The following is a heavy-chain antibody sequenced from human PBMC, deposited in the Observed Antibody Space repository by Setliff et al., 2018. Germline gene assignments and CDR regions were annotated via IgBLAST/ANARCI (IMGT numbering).Heavy chain of an antibody. CDR1: GYTFTSYG. Sequence: ASVKVSCKASGYTFTSYGVSWVRQAPGQGLEWMGGTIPMFGTTEYAQKFQGRVTIITDESTSTAYMQLSSLGSEDTAVYYCAREGVDTRSSTDYRYYMDVWGKGTTVTVSS. CDR3: AREGVDTRSSTDYRYYMDV. V-gene: IGHV1-69*05. CDR2: TIPMFGTT. J-gene: IGHJ6*03. D-gene: IGHD5-18*01.